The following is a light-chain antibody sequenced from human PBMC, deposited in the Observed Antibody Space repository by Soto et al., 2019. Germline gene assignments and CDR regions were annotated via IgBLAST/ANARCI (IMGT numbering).Light chain of an antibody. CDR3: QHYNSLSS. V-gene: IGKV1-5*01. CDR1: QSISSY. J-gene: IGKJ3*01. Sequence: DIHMTQSPSSLSASIGDRVTITFRASQSISSYLNWYQQKPGEAPKLLIYDASSLQSGVPSRFSGSGSGTEFSLSISSLQPDDFATYYCQHYNSLSSFGPGTKVDIK. CDR2: DAS.